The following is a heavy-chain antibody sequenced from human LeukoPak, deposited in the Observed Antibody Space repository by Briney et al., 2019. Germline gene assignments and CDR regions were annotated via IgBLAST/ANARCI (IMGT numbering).Heavy chain of an antibody. D-gene: IGHD3-10*01. CDR3: ARGLTYYYGSGKYDYYYGMDV. CDR1: GFTFSSYA. V-gene: IGHV3-30*04. CDR2: ISYDGSNK. J-gene: IGHJ6*04. Sequence: GGSLRLSCAASGFTFSSYAMHWVRQAPGKGLEWVAVISYDGSNKYYADSGKGRFTISRDNSKNTLYLQMNSLRAEDTAVYYCARGLTYYYGSGKYDYYYGMDVWGKGTTVTVSS.